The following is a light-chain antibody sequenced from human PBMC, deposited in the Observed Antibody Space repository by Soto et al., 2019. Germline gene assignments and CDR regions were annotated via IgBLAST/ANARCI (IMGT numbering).Light chain of an antibody. CDR3: QQYKTYYT. CDR2: DAS. Sequence: DIQMTQSPSTLSASVGDRVSISCRASQSIRSWLAWYQQKPGKAPNLLIYDASTLESGVPSRFSGSGSGTEFTLTISSLQPDDFATYYCQQYKTYYTFGQGTKLEIK. CDR1: QSIRSW. V-gene: IGKV1-5*01. J-gene: IGKJ2*01.